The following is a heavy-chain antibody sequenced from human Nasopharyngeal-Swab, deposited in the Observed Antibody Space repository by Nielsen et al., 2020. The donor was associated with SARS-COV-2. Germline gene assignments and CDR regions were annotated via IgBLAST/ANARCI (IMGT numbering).Heavy chain of an antibody. CDR2: ISAYNGNT. V-gene: IGHV1-18*01. CDR3: ARNGITGTTGDY. J-gene: IGHJ4*02. CDR1: GYTFTSYT. Sequence: ASVKVSCKASGYTFTSYTMTWVRQAPGQGPEWMGWISAYNGNTNYAQKLQGRVTMTTDTSTSTAYMELRSLRSDDTAVYYCARNGITGTTGDYWGQGTLVTVSS. D-gene: IGHD1-7*01.